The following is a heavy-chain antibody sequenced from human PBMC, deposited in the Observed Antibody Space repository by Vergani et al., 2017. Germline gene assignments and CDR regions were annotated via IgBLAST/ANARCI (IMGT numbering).Heavy chain of an antibody. V-gene: IGHV4-31*03. J-gene: IGHJ6*02. CDR1: GGSISSGGYY. D-gene: IGHD3-10*01. CDR2: IYYSGST. CDR3: ARDQATIYGSGSYYYYYYGMDV. Sequence: QVQLQESGPGLVKPSQTLSLTCTVSGGSISSGGYYWSWIRQHPGKGLEWIGYIYYSGSTYYNPSLKSRVTISVDTSKNQFSLKLSSVTAADTAVYYCARDQATIYGSGSYYYYYYGMDVWGQGTTVTVSS.